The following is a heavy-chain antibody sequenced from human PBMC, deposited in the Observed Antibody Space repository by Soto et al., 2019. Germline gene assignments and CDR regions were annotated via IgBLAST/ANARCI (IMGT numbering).Heavy chain of an antibody. Sequence: PGGSLRLSCAASGFTFSSYVMHWVRQAPGKGLEWVAVISYDGSNKYYADSVKGRFTISRDNSKNTLYLQMNSLRAEDTAVYYCAKEYYDSSGYRDHYFDYWGQGTLVTVSS. CDR2: ISYDGSNK. J-gene: IGHJ4*02. V-gene: IGHV3-30*18. CDR1: GFTFSSYV. CDR3: AKEYYDSSGYRDHYFDY. D-gene: IGHD3-22*01.